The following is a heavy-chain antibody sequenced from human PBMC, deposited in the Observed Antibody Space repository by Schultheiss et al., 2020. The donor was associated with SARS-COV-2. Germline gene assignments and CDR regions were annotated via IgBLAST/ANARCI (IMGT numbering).Heavy chain of an antibody. CDR1: GGSFSGYY. J-gene: IGHJ6*03. D-gene: IGHD3-3*01. V-gene: IGHV4-34*01. CDR2: INHSGST. Sequence: SETLSLTCAVYGGSFSGYYWSWIRQPPGKGLEWIGEINHSGSTNYNPSLKSRVTISVDTSKNQFSLKLSSVTAADTAVYYCARGKSVTYYDFWSGYSPYYYYYYMDVWGKGTTVTVSS. CDR3: ARGKSVTYYDFWSGYSPYYYYYYMDV.